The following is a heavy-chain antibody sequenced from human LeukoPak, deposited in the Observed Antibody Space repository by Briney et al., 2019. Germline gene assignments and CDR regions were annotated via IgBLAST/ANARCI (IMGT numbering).Heavy chain of an antibody. D-gene: IGHD3-16*01. CDR3: ARDYAGMGYFDY. Sequence: SETLSLTCTVSGGSISSYYWSWIRQPPGKGLEWIGYIYYSGSTNYNPSLKSRVTISVDTSKNQFSLKLSSVTAADTAVYYYARDYAGMGYFDYWGQGSLVTVSS. V-gene: IGHV4-59*01. CDR2: IYYSGST. J-gene: IGHJ4*02. CDR1: GGSISSYY.